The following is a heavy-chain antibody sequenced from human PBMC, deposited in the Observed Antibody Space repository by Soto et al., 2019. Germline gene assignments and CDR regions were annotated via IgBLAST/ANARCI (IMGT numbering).Heavy chain of an antibody. CDR3: ASIAAPGPPHFDY. D-gene: IGHD6-13*01. CDR2: IYYSGNT. J-gene: IGHJ4*02. Sequence: QLQLQESGPGLLRPSETLSLTCTVSGGSIGSSSYYWGWIRQPPGKGLEWIGNIYYSGNTFYNPSLKSRVTISGDTSKNPLYLHLSSVTAADTAIFYCASIAAPGPPHFDYWGQGTLVTVSS. V-gene: IGHV4-39*01. CDR1: GGSIGSSSYY.